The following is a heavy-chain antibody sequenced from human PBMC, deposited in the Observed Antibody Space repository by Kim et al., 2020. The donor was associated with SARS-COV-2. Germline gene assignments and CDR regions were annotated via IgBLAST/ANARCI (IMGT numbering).Heavy chain of an antibody. Sequence: GGSLRLSCAASGFTFSSYAMSWVRQAPGKGLEWVSAISGSGGSTYYADSVKGRFTISRDNSKNTLYLQMNSLRAEDTAVYYCAKDLPHIVVVTAIGPPPGMDVWGQGTTVTVSS. CDR1: GFTFSSYA. D-gene: IGHD2-21*02. J-gene: IGHJ6*02. CDR2: ISGSGGST. V-gene: IGHV3-23*01. CDR3: AKDLPHIVVVTAIGPPPGMDV.